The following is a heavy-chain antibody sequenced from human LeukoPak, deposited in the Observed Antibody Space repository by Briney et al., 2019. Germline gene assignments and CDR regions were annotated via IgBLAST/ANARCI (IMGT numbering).Heavy chain of an antibody. CDR3: AREGQFDFWRNFDY. D-gene: IGHD3-3*01. Sequence: GGSLRLSCAASGFTFSSYWMSWVRQAPGKGLEWVANIKQDGSARYYVDSVKGRFTISRDNAHNSLYLQMNSLRAEDTAVYYCAREGQFDFWRNFDYWGQGSLVTVSS. J-gene: IGHJ4*02. CDR2: IKQDGSAR. V-gene: IGHV3-7*05. CDR1: GFTFSSYW.